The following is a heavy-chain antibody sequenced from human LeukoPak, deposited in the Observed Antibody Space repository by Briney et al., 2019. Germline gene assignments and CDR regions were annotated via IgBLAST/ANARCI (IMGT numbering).Heavy chain of an antibody. Sequence: GGSLRLSCAASGFTFSSYTMSWVRQAPGKGLEWVSTITTSDGNTYYADSVKGRFTVSRDNSKNTMYLQMNSLRAEDTAVYYCAKDGGLWVSAHWGDSWGRGTLVTVSS. CDR1: GFTFSSYT. D-gene: IGHD7-27*01. CDR3: AKDGGLWVSAHWGDS. CDR2: ITTSDGNT. J-gene: IGHJ4*02. V-gene: IGHV3-23*01.